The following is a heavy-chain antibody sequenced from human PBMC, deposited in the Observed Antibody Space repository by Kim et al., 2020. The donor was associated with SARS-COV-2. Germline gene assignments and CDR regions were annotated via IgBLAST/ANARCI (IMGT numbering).Heavy chain of an antibody. J-gene: IGHJ6*02. V-gene: IGHV3-66*01. CDR2: T. CDR3: ARATHTYGMDV. Sequence: TNYAESVKGRFTISRDNSKNTLYLQMNSLRAEDTAVYYCARATHTYGMDVWGQGTTVTVSS.